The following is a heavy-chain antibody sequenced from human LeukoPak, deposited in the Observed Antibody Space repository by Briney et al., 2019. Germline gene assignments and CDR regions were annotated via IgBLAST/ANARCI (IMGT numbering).Heavy chain of an antibody. J-gene: IGHJ5*02. V-gene: IGHV1-69*13. D-gene: IGHD3-9*01. CDR2: IIPMFGTA. Sequence: SVKVSCKASGGTFNNSVINWVRQAPGQGLEWMGGIIPMFGTAIYAQKFQGRVTTTADESTSTAFMELSSLRSEDTAVYYCASAQYYDVLTGYSPYRCFDPWGQGTLVTVSS. CDR1: GGTFNNSV. CDR3: ASAQYYDVLTGYSPYRCFDP.